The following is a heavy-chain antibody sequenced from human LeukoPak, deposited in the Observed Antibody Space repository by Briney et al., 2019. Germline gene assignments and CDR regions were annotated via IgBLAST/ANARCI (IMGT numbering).Heavy chain of an antibody. CDR2: IYTSGTT. V-gene: IGHV4-61*02. CDR3: ARLRSTYWYFDL. J-gene: IGHJ2*01. Sequence: SETLSLTCTVSGGSISSSSYYWSWIRQPAGKGLEWIGRIYTSGTTHYNPSLKSRVTMSVDTSKNQFSLKLSSVTAADTAVYYCARLRSTYWYFDLWGRGTLVTVSS. D-gene: IGHD4-17*01. CDR1: GGSISSSSYY.